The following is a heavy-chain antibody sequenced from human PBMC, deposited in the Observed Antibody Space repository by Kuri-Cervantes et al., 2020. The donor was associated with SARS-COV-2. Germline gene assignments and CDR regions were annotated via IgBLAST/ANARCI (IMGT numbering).Heavy chain of an antibody. CDR1: GYTFSDYY. D-gene: IGHD3-10*01. CDR2: INPNSGGT. V-gene: IGHV1-2*04. CDR3: ARGMVRGLIQYYYYGMDV. J-gene: IGHJ6*02. Sequence: SVTVSCKASGYTFSDYYMYWVRQAPGQGLEWMGWINPNSGGTNYAQKFQGWVTMARDTSISTAYMELNRLRSDDTAVYYCARGMVRGLIQYYYYGMDVWGQGTTVTVSS.